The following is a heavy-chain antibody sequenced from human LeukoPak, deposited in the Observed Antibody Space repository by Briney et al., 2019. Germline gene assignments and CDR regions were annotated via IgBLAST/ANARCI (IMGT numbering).Heavy chain of an antibody. D-gene: IGHD5-12*01. CDR2: FDPEDGET. J-gene: IGHJ4*02. CDR1: GYTLTELS. Sequence: ASVKVSCKVSGYTLTELSMQWVRQAPGKGLEWMGGFDPEDGETIYAQKFQGRVTMTEDTSTDTAYMELSSLRSEDTAVYYCATGVWAIVTKGYYFDSWGQGTLVTVSS. CDR3: ATGVWAIVTKGYYFDS. V-gene: IGHV1-24*01.